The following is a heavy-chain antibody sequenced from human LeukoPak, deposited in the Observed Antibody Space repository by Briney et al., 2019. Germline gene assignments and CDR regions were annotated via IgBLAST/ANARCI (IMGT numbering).Heavy chain of an antibody. Sequence: SETLSPTCTVSGGSISSYYWSWIRQPPGKGLEWIGYIYYSGSTNYNPSLKSRVTISVDTSKNQFSLKLSSVTAADTAVYYCASGILEWLLASWGQGTLVTISS. D-gene: IGHD3-3*01. CDR1: GGSISSYY. CDR2: IYYSGST. J-gene: IGHJ4*02. V-gene: IGHV4-59*01. CDR3: ASGILEWLLAS.